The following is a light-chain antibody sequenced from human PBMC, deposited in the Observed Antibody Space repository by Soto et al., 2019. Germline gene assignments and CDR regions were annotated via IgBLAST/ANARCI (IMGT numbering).Light chain of an antibody. CDR1: QSVRSNY. Sequence: EILLTQSPSTLSLSPGERATLSCGASQSVRSNYLAWYQQKPGLAPRLVIYDASNRATGIPDRFSGSGSGTDFTLTISRLEPEDFAVYYCQQYGDSPPFTFGPGTKVDIK. V-gene: IGKV3D-20*01. CDR2: DAS. CDR3: QQYGDSPPFT. J-gene: IGKJ3*01.